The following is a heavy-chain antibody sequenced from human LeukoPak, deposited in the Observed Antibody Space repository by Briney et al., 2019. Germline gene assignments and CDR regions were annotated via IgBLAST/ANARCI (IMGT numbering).Heavy chain of an antibody. D-gene: IGHD6-6*01. J-gene: IGHJ6*03. CDR1: GFTFSDYY. CDR3: ARDLYSSSSWLYYYYYMDV. V-gene: IGHV3-7*01. CDR2: IKQDGSEK. Sequence: GGSLRLSCAASGFTFSDYYMSWVRQAPGKGLEWVANIKQDGSEKYYVDSVKGRFTISRDNAKNSLYLQMNSLRTEDTAVYYCARDLYSSSSWLYYYYYMDVWGKGTTVTVSS.